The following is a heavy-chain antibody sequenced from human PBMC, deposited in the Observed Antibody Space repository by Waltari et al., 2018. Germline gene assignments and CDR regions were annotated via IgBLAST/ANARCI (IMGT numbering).Heavy chain of an antibody. J-gene: IGHJ4*02. CDR2: ISGSGCST. D-gene: IGHD1-26*01. Sequence: EVQLLESGGGLVQPGGSLRLSCAASGFTFSSYAMSWVRQAPGKGLEWVSAISGSGCSTYYADSVKGRFTISRDNSKNTLYLQMNSLRAEDTAVYYCAKDHHSGSSHFDYWGQGTLVTVSS. V-gene: IGHV3-23*01. CDR1: GFTFSSYA. CDR3: AKDHHSGSSHFDY.